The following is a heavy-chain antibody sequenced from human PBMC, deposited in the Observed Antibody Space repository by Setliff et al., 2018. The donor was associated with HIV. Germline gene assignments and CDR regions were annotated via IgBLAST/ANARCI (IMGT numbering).Heavy chain of an antibody. D-gene: IGHD3-10*02. CDR2: SGNGGII. V-gene: IGHV3-23*01. J-gene: IGHJ3*02. CDR1: GFPFSAYA. Sequence: LRLSCEASGFPFSAYAFSWVRQAPGKGLEWVSTSGNGGIIVYTDSVKGRFTMSRDNSKNTLYLQMNSLRAEDTAFYYCAKVFVFGVDAFDIWGQGTMVTVSS. CDR3: AKVFVFGVDAFDI.